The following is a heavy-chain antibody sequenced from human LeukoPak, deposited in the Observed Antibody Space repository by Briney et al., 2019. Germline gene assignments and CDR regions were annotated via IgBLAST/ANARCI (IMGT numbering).Heavy chain of an antibody. CDR2: INHIGGT. D-gene: IGHD3-22*01. CDR3: ASEHYDSSGYYLQD. J-gene: IGHJ4*02. V-gene: IGHV4-34*01. Sequence: SETLSLTCAVYGESFSDYSWNWIRQPPGKGLEWIGEINHIGGTNYNPSLKSRVTISVDTSKNQFSLKLSSVTAADTAVYYCASEHYDSSGYYLQDWGQGTLVTVSS. CDR1: GESFSDYS.